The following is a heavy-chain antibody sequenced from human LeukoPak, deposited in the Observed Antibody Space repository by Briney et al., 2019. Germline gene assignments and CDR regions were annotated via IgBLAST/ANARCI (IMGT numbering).Heavy chain of an antibody. CDR3: ARNEFEWELLSPFDQ. J-gene: IGHJ4*02. V-gene: IGHV3-30-3*01. D-gene: IGHD1-26*01. CDR1: GFTFSTYT. Sequence: GGSLRLSCAASGFTFSTYTVHWVRQAPGKGREYVALISYDGNSKYYADSVKGRFTISRDNPKNTLDLQMNSLRVEDTAVYYCARNEFEWELLSPFDQWGQGTLVTVSS. CDR2: ISYDGNSK.